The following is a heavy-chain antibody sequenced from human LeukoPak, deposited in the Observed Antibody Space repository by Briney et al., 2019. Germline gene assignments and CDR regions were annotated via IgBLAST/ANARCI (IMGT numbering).Heavy chain of an antibody. D-gene: IGHD3-9*01. V-gene: IGHV1-2*02. CDR3: ARGVRLVILENWFDP. Sequence: ASVKVSCKASGYTFTGYYMHWVRQAPGQGLEWMGWINPNSGGTNYAQKFQGRVTMTRDTPISTAYMELSRLRSDDTAVYYCARGVRLVILENWFDPWGQGTLVTVSS. J-gene: IGHJ5*02. CDR1: GYTFTGYY. CDR2: INPNSGGT.